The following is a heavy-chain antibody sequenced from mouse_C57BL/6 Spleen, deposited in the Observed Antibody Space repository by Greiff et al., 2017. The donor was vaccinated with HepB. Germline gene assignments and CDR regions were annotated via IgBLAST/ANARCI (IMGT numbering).Heavy chain of an antibody. CDR1: GYTFTSYG. D-gene: IGHD1-1*01. Sequence: VQLKQSGAELARPGASVKLSCKASGYTFTSYGISWVKQRTGQGLEWIGEIYPRSGNTYYNEKFKGKATLTADKSSSTAYMELRSLTSEDSAVYFCARRGYYGSSYWYFDVWGTGTTVTVSS. J-gene: IGHJ1*03. V-gene: IGHV1-81*01. CDR3: ARRGYYGSSYWYFDV. CDR2: IYPRSGNT.